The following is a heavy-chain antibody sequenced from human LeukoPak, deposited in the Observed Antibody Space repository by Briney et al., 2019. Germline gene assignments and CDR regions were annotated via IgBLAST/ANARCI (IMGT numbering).Heavy chain of an antibody. V-gene: IGHV3-72*01. Sequence: PGGSLRLSCAASGFTFSDHYMDWVRQAPGKGLEWVGRTRNKANSYTTEYAASVKGRFTISRDDSKNSLYLQMNSLKAEDTAVYYCARSDIVVVPAQSHYYYGMDVWGQGTTVTVSS. CDR1: GFTFSDHY. D-gene: IGHD2-2*01. J-gene: IGHJ6*02. CDR2: TRNKANSYTT. CDR3: ARSDIVVVPAQSHYYYGMDV.